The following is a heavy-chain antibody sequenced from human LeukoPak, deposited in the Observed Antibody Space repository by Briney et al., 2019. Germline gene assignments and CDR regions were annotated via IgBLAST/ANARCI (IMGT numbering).Heavy chain of an antibody. J-gene: IGHJ4*02. V-gene: IGHV3-7*01. CDR1: GFTFSNYW. Sequence: GGSLRLSCAASGFTFSNYWMTWVRQAPGKGLEWVAHINQDGSEEHYMDSVKARFTISRDNAKNSLSLQMNSLRAEDTAVYYCVRDGGVSGYDLLDYWGQGTLATVSS. CDR2: INQDGSEE. D-gene: IGHD5-12*01. CDR3: VRDGGVSGYDLLDY.